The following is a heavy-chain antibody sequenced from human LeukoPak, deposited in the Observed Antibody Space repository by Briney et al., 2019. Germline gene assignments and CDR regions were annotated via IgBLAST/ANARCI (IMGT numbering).Heavy chain of an antibody. CDR1: GGSISSSSYY. V-gene: IGHV4-39*07. CDR3: ARDLSKYYYDSSGYGHSN. D-gene: IGHD3-22*01. Sequence: SETLSLTCTVSGGSISSSSYYWGWIRQPPGKGLEWIGSIYYSGSTYYNPSLKSRVTISVDTSKNQFSLKLSSVTAADTAVYYCARDLSKYYYDSSGYGHSNWGQGTLVTVSS. CDR2: IYYSGST. J-gene: IGHJ4*02.